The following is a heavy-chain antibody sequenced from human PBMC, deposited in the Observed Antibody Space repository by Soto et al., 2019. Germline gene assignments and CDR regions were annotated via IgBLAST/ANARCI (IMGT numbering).Heavy chain of an antibody. CDR2: LSGSGGRT. CDR3: AGELLSQSYYYYMEG. J-gene: IGHJ6*03. D-gene: IGHD3-10*01. V-gene: IGHV3-23*01. Sequence: EVQLLESGGGWVQPGGSLRLSCAASGFTFSNYAMSWVRQSPGKGLEWVSGLSGSGGRTYYADSLKGRFTISRDNSKNTLYLQMTSLRAEDTAIYFCAGELLSQSYYYYMEGWGKGTTVTVSS. CDR1: GFTFSNYA.